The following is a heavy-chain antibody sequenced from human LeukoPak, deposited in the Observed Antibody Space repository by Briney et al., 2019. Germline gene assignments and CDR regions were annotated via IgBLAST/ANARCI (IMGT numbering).Heavy chain of an antibody. CDR3: ARDSTDPYSEWLFPRVRPRYFDY. CDR1: GFTFSSYW. D-gene: IGHD3-3*01. CDR2: IKQDGSEK. J-gene: IGHJ4*02. V-gene: IGHV3-7*01. Sequence: TGGSLRLSCAASGFTFSSYWMSWVRQAPGKGLERVANIKQDGSEKYYVDSVKGRFTISRDNAKNSLYLQMNSLRAEDTAVYYCARDSTDPYSEWLFPRVRPRYFDYWGQGTLVTVSS.